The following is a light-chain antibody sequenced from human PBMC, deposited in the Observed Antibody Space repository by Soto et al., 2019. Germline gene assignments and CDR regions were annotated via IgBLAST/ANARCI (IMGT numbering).Light chain of an antibody. CDR3: QQDYNVQWT. CDR2: GAS. Sequence: EIVMTQSPATLSLSPGERATLSCRASQSVSSSYLSWYQQQPGQAPRLLIYGASTRATGIPARFSGSGSGTDFTFTISSLQPEDFAVYYCQQDYNVQWTFGQGTKVEIK. CDR1: QSVSSSY. V-gene: IGKV3D-7*01. J-gene: IGKJ1*01.